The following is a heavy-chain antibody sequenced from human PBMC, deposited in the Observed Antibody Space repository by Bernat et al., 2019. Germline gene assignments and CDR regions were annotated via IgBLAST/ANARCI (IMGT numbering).Heavy chain of an antibody. V-gene: IGHV1-46*03. CDR3: ARGCGEGSGCGLAFDI. D-gene: IGHD6-19*01. Sequence: QVQLVQPGAEVKKPGASVKVSCKASGYTFTSYYMHWVRQAPGQGLEWMGIINTSGGSTSYAQKFQGRVTMTRDTSTSTVYMELSSLRSEDTAVYYCARGCGEGSGCGLAFDIWGQGTMVTVSS. J-gene: IGHJ3*02. CDR2: INTSGGST. CDR1: GYTFTSYY.